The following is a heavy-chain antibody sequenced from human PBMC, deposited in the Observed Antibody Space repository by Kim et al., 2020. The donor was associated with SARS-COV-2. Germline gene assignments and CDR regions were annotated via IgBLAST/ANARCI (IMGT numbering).Heavy chain of an antibody. D-gene: IGHD6-6*01. CDR2: INHSGST. CDR3: ARAIAARRFGLGY. CDR1: GGSFSGYY. Sequence: SETLSLTCAVYGGSFSGYYWSWIRQPPGKGLEWIGEINHSGSTNYNPSLKSRVTISVDTSKNQFSLKLSSVTAADTAVYYCARAIAARRFGLGYWGQGTLVTVSS. J-gene: IGHJ4*02. V-gene: IGHV4-34*01.